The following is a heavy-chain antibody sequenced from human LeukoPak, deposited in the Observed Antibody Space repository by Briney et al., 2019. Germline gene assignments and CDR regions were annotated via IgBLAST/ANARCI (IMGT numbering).Heavy chain of an antibody. Sequence: ASVKVSCKASGYTFTSYYMHWVRQAPGQGLEWMGIIDPSGGSTRYPQKFQGRVTMTGDTSTSTVYMESSSLRFEDTAVYYCARGSTYCSSISCPMINCDYWGRGTLVTVSS. CDR3: ARGSTYCSSISCPMINCDY. CDR1: GYTFTSYY. D-gene: IGHD2-2*01. CDR2: IDPSGGST. V-gene: IGHV1-46*01. J-gene: IGHJ4*02.